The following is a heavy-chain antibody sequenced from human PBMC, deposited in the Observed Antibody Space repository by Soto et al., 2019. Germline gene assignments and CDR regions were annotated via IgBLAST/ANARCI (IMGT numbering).Heavy chain of an antibody. CDR3: AAELGFGKQGVV. CDR1: GDTFKNCV. Sequence: QVQVVQSGVEVRRPGSSVKVSCKASGDTFKNCVISWVRQAPGQGLEWMGGIIPLFGTTDFAKRFQGRLTIPTDESTTTAYVELSRVRSEDTAAYYCAAELGFGKQGVVWGQGTTVIASS. J-gene: IGHJ6*02. D-gene: IGHD7-27*01. V-gene: IGHV1-69*01. CDR2: IIPLFGTT.